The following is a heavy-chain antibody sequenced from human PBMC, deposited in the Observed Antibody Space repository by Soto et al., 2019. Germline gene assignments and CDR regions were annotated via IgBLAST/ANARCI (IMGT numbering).Heavy chain of an antibody. CDR3: ASSSGWLLFQD. J-gene: IGHJ1*01. CDR1: GGSISSYY. CDR2: IYHSGST. Sequence: PSETLSLTCTVSGGSISSYYWSWIRQPPGKGLEWIGYIYHSGSTNYNPSHKSQVTISVDTSKNQFSLKLTSVTAADTAVYYCASSSGWLLFQDWSQGTLVTVSS. D-gene: IGHD6-19*01. V-gene: IGHV4-59*01.